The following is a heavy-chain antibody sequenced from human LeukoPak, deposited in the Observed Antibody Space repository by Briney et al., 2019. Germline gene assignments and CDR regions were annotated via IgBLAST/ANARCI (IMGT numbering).Heavy chain of an antibody. V-gene: IGHV1-69*13. CDR3: ARVGCGGDCYADAFDI. CDR1: GGTFSSYA. D-gene: IGHD2-21*02. J-gene: IGHJ3*02. Sequence: SVKLSCKASGGTFSSYAISWVRQAPGQGLEWMGGIIPIFGTANYAQKFQGRVTITADESTSTAYMELSSLRSEDTAIYYCARVGCGGDCYADAFDIWGQGTMVTVSS. CDR2: IIPIFGTA.